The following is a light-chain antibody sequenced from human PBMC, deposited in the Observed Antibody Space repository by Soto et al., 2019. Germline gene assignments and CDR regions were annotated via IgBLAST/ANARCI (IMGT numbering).Light chain of an antibody. CDR2: GAS. V-gene: IGKV1-9*01. CDR1: QGISSF. J-gene: IGKJ4*01. Sequence: DIQLTQSPSFLSASVGDRVTITCRASQGISSFLAWYQQKPGKAPNLLISGASTLRTGVPSRFSGSGSGTEFTLTISSLQPEDFATYYCQHLNTYPLTFGGGTKVGI. CDR3: QHLNTYPLT.